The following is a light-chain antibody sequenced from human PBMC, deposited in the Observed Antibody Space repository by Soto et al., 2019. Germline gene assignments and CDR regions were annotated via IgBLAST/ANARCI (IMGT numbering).Light chain of an antibody. CDR3: CSYAGIYTRWV. CDR1: SSDVGTYNF. J-gene: IGLJ3*02. Sequence: QSVVTQPRSVSGSPGQSVTISCTGSSSDVGTYNFVSWYQQHPGKAPKLMIFDVNKRPSGVPDRFSGSKSGNTASLTISGLQADDEAHYHCCSYAGIYTRWVFGGGTKLTVL. CDR2: DVN. V-gene: IGLV2-11*01.